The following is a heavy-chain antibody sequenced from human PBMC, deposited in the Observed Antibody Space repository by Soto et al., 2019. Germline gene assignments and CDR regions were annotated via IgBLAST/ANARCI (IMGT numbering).Heavy chain of an antibody. Sequence: EVQLVESGGGLVQPGRSLRLSCAASGFTFGDYGMSWVRQAPGKGLEWVGFIRAKAYGGTTEYAASVKGRFTFSRDDSKSLAYLQMNSLKTEDTAVYYCTAVGDYSKVDYWGQGTLVTVSS. CDR2: IRAKAYGGTT. D-gene: IGHD2-21*01. CDR1: GFTFGDYG. V-gene: IGHV3-49*04. J-gene: IGHJ4*02. CDR3: TAVGDYSKVDY.